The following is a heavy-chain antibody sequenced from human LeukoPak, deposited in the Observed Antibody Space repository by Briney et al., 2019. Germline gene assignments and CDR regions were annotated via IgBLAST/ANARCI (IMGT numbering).Heavy chain of an antibody. V-gene: IGHV4-34*01. CDR2: ITHSGST. J-gene: IGHJ4*02. Sequence: SETLSLTCAVYGGSFSGYSRTWIRQPPGKGLEWIGEITHSGSTNYNPSLKSRVTISVDTSKNQFSLKLSSVTAADTAVYYCARGAPGYWGQGTLVTVSS. CDR3: ARGAPGY. CDR1: GGSFSGYS.